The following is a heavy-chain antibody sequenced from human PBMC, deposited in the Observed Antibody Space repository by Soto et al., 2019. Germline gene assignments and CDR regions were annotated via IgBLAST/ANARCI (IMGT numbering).Heavy chain of an antibody. D-gene: IGHD6-13*01. CDR1: GGSISSGGYY. V-gene: IGHV4-31*03. J-gene: IGHJ3*02. CDR2: IYYSGST. CDR3: AREYSSSWHDAFDI. Sequence: SETLSLTCTVSGGSISSGGYYWSWIRQHPGKGLEWIGYIYYSGSTYYNPSLKSRVTISVDTSKNQFSLKLSSVTAADTAVYYCAREYSSSWHDAFDIWGRGTMVTVSS.